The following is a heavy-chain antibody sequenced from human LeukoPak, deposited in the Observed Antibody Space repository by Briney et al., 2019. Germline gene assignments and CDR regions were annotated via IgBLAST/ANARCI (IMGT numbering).Heavy chain of an antibody. CDR3: ARGGQTGTTPFDY. CDR2: IYYSGST. J-gene: IGHJ4*02. D-gene: IGHD1-1*01. Sequence: SETLSLTCTVSGGSISSSSYYWGWIRQPPGKGLEWIGSIYYSGSTYYNPSLKSRVTISVDTSKNQFSLKLSSVTAADTAVYYCARGGQTGTTPFDYWGQGTLVTVSS. CDR1: GGSISSSSYY. V-gene: IGHV4-39*07.